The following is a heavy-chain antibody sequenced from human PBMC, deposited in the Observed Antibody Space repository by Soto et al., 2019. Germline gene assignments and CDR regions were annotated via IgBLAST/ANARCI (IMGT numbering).Heavy chain of an antibody. CDR2: ISSSRSYT. CDR3: ARDLRDRHWQIDY. D-gene: IGHD1-1*01. Sequence: PGGSMRLSCAASGFNFSDYYMSWIRQAPGKGLEWVSYISSSRSYTNYADSVKGRFTISTDNAKQSLYLQMYSLRVGDTAVYYLARDLRDRHWQIDYCDQRTLVTVAT. CDR1: GFNFSDYY. J-gene: IGHJ4*02. V-gene: IGHV3-11*06.